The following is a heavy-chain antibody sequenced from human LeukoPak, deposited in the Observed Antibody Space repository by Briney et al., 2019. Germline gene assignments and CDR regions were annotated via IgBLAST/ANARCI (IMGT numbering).Heavy chain of an antibody. CDR1: GFTFSAYA. D-gene: IGHD4-17*01. Sequence: GGSLRLSCTASGFTFSAYAMMWVGQAPGKGPEWVSAIRGGGGSAFYADSVKGRFTISRDNSKYTLFLQMNSLRAEDTAVYYCARDPNGDYIGAFDMWGPGTMVTVSS. CDR3: ARDPNGDYIGAFDM. CDR2: IRGGGGSA. V-gene: IGHV3-23*01. J-gene: IGHJ3*02.